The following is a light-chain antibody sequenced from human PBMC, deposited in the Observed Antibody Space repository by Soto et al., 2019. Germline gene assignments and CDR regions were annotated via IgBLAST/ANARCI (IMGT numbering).Light chain of an antibody. CDR3: QQYNSYSYT. CDR1: QSISSW. CDR2: DAS. Sequence: DIQMTQSPTTLSESAGARVTITCRASQSISSWLAWYQQKPGKAPKLLIYDASSLESGVPSRFSGSGSGTEFTLTISSLQPDDFATYYCQQYNSYSYTFGQGTKLEIK. V-gene: IGKV1-5*01. J-gene: IGKJ2*01.